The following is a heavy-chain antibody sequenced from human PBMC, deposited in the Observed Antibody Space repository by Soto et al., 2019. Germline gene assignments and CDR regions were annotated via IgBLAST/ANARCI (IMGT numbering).Heavy chain of an antibody. J-gene: IGHJ6*02. CDR2: IVVGSGNT. CDR3: AADGQLVPYYYYGMDV. D-gene: IGHD6-6*01. V-gene: IGHV1-58*01. Sequence: SVKVSCKASGFTFTSSAVQWVRQARGQRLEWIGWIVVGSGNTNYAQKFQERVTITRDMSTSTAYMELSSLRSEDTAVYYCAADGQLVPYYYYGMDVWGQGTTVTVYS. CDR1: GFTFTSSA.